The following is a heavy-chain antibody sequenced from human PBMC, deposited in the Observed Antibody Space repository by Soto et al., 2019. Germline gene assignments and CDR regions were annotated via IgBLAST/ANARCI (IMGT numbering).Heavy chain of an antibody. J-gene: IGHJ6*02. CDR2: ISWDGGST. CDR3: AKDIGQTYYYYGMDV. Sequence: DVQLVESGGVVVQPGGSLRLSCAASGFTFDDYTMHWVRQAPGKGLEWVSLISWDGGSTYYADSVKGRFTISRDNSKNSLYLQMNSLRTEDTALYYCAKDIGQTYYYYGMDVWGQGTTVTVSS. CDR1: GFTFDDYT. V-gene: IGHV3-43*01. D-gene: IGHD3-16*01.